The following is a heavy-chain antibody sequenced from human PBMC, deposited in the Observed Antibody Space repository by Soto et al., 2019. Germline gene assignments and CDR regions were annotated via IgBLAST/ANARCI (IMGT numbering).Heavy chain of an antibody. CDR3: TSSNWFDP. CDR1: GGSISSSTYF. CDR2: IYYSGST. V-gene: IGHV4-39*01. J-gene: IGHJ5*02. Sequence: QLQLQESGPGLVKPSETLSLTCTVSGGSISSSTYFWGWIRQPPGKGLEWIGNIYYSGSTYYNPSLKSRVSISVDTSTDQFSLKLTSVTAAATAVYYCTSSNWFDPWGQGTLVTVSS.